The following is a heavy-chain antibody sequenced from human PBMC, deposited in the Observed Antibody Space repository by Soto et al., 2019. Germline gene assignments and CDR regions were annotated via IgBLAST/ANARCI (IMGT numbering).Heavy chain of an antibody. D-gene: IGHD6-25*01. CDR3: ATLPRLDGMDV. CDR1: GYSISSGHS. Sequence: SDTLSLTCAVSGYSISSGHSWGWIRQPPGKGLEWIGSIFHTGSTYYNPSLKSRVTLSVDTSKNQFSLKLSSVTAADTAVYFCATLPRLDGMDVWGQGTTVTVSS. CDR2: IFHTGST. V-gene: IGHV4-38-2*01. J-gene: IGHJ6*02.